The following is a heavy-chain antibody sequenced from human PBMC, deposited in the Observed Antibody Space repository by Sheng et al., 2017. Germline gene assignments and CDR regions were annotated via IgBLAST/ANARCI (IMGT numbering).Heavy chain of an antibody. CDR1: GFTFNNHP. CDR2: ISYDGSET. D-gene: IGHD5-12*01. Sequence: QVQLVESGGGVFQPGRSLRLSCAASGFTFNNHPMHWVRQAPGKGLECVGVISYDGSETYYADSVKGRFSISRDSSENTVFLQLSSLRPDDTAVYYCARAQADGYNQIDFWGQGTLVTVSS. V-gene: IGHV3-30*04. J-gene: IGHJ4*02. CDR3: ARAQADGYNQIDF.